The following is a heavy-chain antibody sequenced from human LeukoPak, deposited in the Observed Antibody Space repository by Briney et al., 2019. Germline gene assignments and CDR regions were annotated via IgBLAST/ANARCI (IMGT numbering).Heavy chain of an antibody. V-gene: IGHV3-74*01. CDR2: INGDGSST. CDR3: AGSLAYCGGDCRLGDY. Sequence: GGSLRLSCAASGFTFSAYWMHWVRQAPGKGLVWVSRINGDGSSTSYADSVKGRFTISRDNAKNTLYLQMNSLRAEDTAVYYCAGSLAYCGGDCRLGDYWGQGTLVTVSS. J-gene: IGHJ4*02. CDR1: GFTFSAYW. D-gene: IGHD2-21*02.